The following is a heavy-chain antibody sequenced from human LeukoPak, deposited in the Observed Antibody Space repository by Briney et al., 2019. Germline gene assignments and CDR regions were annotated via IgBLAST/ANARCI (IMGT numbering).Heavy chain of an antibody. D-gene: IGHD2-15*01. CDR3: AKDYILPTDAPHYDYSGLDV. V-gene: IGHV3-9*01. CDR1: GFTFDDYA. CDR2: ISWNSGSI. J-gene: IGHJ6*02. Sequence: GGSLRLSGAASGFTFDDYAMHWVRQAPGKGLEWVSGISWNSGSIGYAYSVKGRFTISRDNAKTSLYRQMNSLRAEGTALSYCAKDYILPTDAPHYDYSGLDVWGQGTTVPVS.